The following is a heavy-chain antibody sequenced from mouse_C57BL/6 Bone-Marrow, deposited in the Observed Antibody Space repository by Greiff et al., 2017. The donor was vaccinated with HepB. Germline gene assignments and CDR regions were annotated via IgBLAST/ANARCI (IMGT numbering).Heavy chain of an antibody. CDR2: INPNNGGT. CDR3: AREGFYYYGSSHWYFDV. D-gene: IGHD1-1*01. Sequence: EVQLQQSGPELVKPGASVKMSCKASGYTFTDYNMHWVKQSHGKSLEWIGYINPNNGGTSYNQKFKGKATLTVNKSSSTAYMELRSLTSEDSAVYYCAREGFYYYGSSHWYFDVWGTGTTVTVSS. J-gene: IGHJ1*03. V-gene: IGHV1-22*01. CDR1: GYTFTDYN.